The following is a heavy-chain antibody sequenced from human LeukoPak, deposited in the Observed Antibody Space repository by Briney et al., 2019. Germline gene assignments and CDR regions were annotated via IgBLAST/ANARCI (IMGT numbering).Heavy chain of an antibody. D-gene: IGHD2-2*01. CDR3: ARAPAVVVPAATYYYYYYMDV. V-gene: IGHV1-18*01. CDR2: ISAYNGNT. J-gene: IGHJ6*03. Sequence: ASVKVSCKASGYTFTNYAMNWVRQAPGQGLEWMGWISAYNGNTNYAQKLQGRVTMTTDTSTSTAYMELRSLRSDDTAVYYCARAPAVVVPAATYYYYYYMDVWGKGTTVTVSS. CDR1: GYTFTNYA.